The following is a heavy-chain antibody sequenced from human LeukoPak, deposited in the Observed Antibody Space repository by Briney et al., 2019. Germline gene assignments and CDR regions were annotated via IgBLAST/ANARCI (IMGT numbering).Heavy chain of an antibody. D-gene: IGHD3-9*01. J-gene: IGHJ2*01. CDR1: GFTFSSYA. CDR2: ISYDGSNK. Sequence: GGSLRLSCAASGFTFSSYAMHWVRQAPGKGLEWVAVISYDGSNKYYADSVKGRFTISRDNAKNSLYLQMNSLRAEDTALYYCAKVFPIYYDILTGPAGWYFDLWGRGTLVTVSS. V-gene: IGHV3-30-3*01. CDR3: AKVFPIYYDILTGPAGWYFDL.